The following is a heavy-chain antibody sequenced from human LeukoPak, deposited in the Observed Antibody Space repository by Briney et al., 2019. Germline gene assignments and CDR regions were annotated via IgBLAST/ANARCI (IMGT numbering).Heavy chain of an antibody. J-gene: IGHJ4*02. CDR1: GFTFSSYW. CDR3: ARGDEYYDILTGYRAPTDY. D-gene: IGHD3-9*01. Sequence: GGSLRLSCAASGFTFSSYWMHWVRQAPGKGLVWVSCINSDGSSTSYADSVKGRFTISRDNAKNTLYLQMNSLRAEDTAVYYCARGDEYYDILTGYRAPTDYWGQGTLVTVSS. V-gene: IGHV3-74*01. CDR2: INSDGSST.